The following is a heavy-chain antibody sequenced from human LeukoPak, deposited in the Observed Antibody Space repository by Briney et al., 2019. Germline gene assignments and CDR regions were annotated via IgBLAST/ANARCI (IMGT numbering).Heavy chain of an antibody. D-gene: IGHD2-15*01. CDR3: TKGSGSWVDY. J-gene: IGHJ4*02. Sequence: SGGSLRLSCAASGFNFDDHAMHWVRQVPGKGLEWVSGISGNSGSRGYADSVKGRFTISRDNAKNSLHLQMNSLRAEDTALYYCTKGSGSWVDYWGQGTLVTVSS. CDR2: ISGNSGSR. V-gene: IGHV3-9*01. CDR1: GFNFDDHA.